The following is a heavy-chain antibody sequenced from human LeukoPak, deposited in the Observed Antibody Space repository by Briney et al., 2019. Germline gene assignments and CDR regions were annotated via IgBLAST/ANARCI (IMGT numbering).Heavy chain of an antibody. V-gene: IGHV4-59*01. CDR1: GGSISSYY. CDR3: ARVDYGDYVVNY. CDR2: IYYSGST. D-gene: IGHD4-17*01. Sequence: SETLSLTCTVSGGSISSYYWSWIRQPPGKGLEWIGYIYYSGSTNYNPSLKSRVTISVDTSKNQFSLKLSSVTAADTAVYYCARVDYGDYVVNYWGQGTLVTVSS. J-gene: IGHJ4*02.